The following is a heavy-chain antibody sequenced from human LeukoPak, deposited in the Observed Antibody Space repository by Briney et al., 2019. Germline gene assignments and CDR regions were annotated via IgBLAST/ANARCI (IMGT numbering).Heavy chain of an antibody. Sequence: SVKVSCKASGGTFSSYAISWVRQAPGQGLEWMGGIIPIFGTANYAQKFQGRVTMTTDTSTSTAYMELRSLRSDDTAVYYCARAKNYCSSTSCYTGPYYFDYWGQGTLVTVSS. D-gene: IGHD2-2*02. V-gene: IGHV1-69*05. CDR3: ARAKNYCSSTSCYTGPYYFDY. J-gene: IGHJ4*02. CDR2: IIPIFGTA. CDR1: GGTFSSYA.